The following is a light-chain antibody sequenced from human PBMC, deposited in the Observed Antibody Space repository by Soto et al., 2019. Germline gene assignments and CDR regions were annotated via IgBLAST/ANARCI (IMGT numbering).Light chain of an antibody. CDR2: AAS. V-gene: IGKV1-39*01. CDR1: QSIISY. J-gene: IGKJ4*01. Sequence: DIQITQSPSSLSASVGDIVTITCRSSQSIISYLNWYQQKPGKDHKLLIFAASNLQSGVPSRFSGSGSGTDFTLTISTLQPEDFATYYCQQSHGTPRTFGGGTKVDI. CDR3: QQSHGTPRT.